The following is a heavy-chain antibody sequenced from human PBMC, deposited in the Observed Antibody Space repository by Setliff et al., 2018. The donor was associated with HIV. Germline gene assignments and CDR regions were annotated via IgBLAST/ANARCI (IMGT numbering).Heavy chain of an antibody. CDR3: ARAAPGGGNDYFGY. CDR2: FYPGTGGT. Sequence: ASVKVSCKTSGYTFNDFVIHWVRQAPGQRPEYMGWFYPGTGGTGYSPRFQSRLTFSRDTSATTAHVEVNSLTSEDTAVYYCARAAPGGGNDYFGYWGQGALVTVSS. CDR1: GYTFNDFV. V-gene: IGHV1-3*01. J-gene: IGHJ4*02. D-gene: IGHD3-16*01.